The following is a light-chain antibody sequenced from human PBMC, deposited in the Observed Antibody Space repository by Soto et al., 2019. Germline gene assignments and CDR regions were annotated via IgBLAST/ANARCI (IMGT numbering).Light chain of an antibody. Sequence: QSALTQPASVFGSPGQSITISCTGTSSDVGGYNYVSWYQQHPGKAPKLMIYDVSNRPSGVSNRFSGSKSGNTASLTISGLQAEDEAHYYCSSYTSSSTVVFGGGTKVTVL. CDR2: DVS. J-gene: IGLJ2*01. CDR3: SSYTSSSTVV. V-gene: IGLV2-14*01. CDR1: SSDVGGYNY.